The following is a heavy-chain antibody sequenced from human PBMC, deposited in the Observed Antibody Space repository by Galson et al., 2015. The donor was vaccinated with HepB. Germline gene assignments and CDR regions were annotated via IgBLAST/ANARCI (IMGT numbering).Heavy chain of an antibody. CDR2: INHSGST. CDR1: GGSFSGHY. Sequence: TLSLTCAVYGGSFSGHYWSWIRQPPGKGLEWIGEINHSGSTNYNPSLKSRVTISVDTSKNHFSLKLSSVTAADTAVYYCASITDYYGSGSLDYWGQGTLVTVSS. J-gene: IGHJ4*02. V-gene: IGHV4-34*01. D-gene: IGHD3-10*01. CDR3: ASITDYYGSGSLDY.